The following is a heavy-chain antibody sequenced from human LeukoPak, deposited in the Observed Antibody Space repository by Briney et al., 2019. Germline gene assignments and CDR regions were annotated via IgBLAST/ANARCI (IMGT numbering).Heavy chain of an antibody. CDR2: IYYSGST. D-gene: IGHD3-9*01. V-gene: IGHV4-30-4*01. Sequence: SQTLSLTGTVSGGSISSGDYYWSWIRQPPGKGLEWIGYIYYSGSTYYNPSLKSRVTISVDTSKNQFSLKLSSVTAADTAVYYCARVPTGSYYFDYWGQGTLVTVSS. J-gene: IGHJ4*02. CDR3: ARVPTGSYYFDY. CDR1: GGSISSGDYY.